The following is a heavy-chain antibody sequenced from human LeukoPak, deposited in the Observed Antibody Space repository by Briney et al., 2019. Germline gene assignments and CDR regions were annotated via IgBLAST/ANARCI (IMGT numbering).Heavy chain of an antibody. V-gene: IGHV3-23*01. Sequence: QPGGSLRLSRAASGFTFSSYAMSWVRQAPGKGLEWVSAISGSGGSTYYADSVKGRFTISRDNSKNTLYLQMNSLRAEDTAVYYCAKDIVVVPAAMEEYNWFDPWGQGTLVTVSS. CDR2: ISGSGGST. CDR1: GFTFSSYA. CDR3: AKDIVVVPAAMEEYNWFDP. J-gene: IGHJ5*02. D-gene: IGHD2-2*01.